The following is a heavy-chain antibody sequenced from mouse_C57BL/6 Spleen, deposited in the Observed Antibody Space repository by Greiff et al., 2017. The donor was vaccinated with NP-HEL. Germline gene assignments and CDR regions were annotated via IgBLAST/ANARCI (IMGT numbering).Heavy chain of an antibody. D-gene: IGHD5-2*01. CDR3: RISTINA. J-gene: IGHJ2*01. CDR1: GYNIKDIY. CDR2: TDPANGNT. V-gene: IGHV14-3*02. Sequence: VQLQQSGAELVKPAASLKLSCTASGYNIKDIYIHWVKQRPEKGLERIRRTDPANGNTKYDPKFQGKATITADTSSNKAYLQLSSLTSEDTAVYYGRISTINAWGQGTTLTVSS.